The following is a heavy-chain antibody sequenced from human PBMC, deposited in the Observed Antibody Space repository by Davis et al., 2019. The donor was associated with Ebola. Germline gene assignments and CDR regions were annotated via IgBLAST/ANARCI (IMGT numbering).Heavy chain of an antibody. D-gene: IGHD2-15*01. J-gene: IGHJ4*02. CDR3: ARRTEDYCSGGSCTDYFDY. Sequence: ASVKVSCKASGYTFTSYYMHWVRQAPGQGLEWMGIINPSGGSTSYAQKFQGRVTMTRDTSTSTVYMELSSLRSEDTAVYYCARRTEDYCSGGSCTDYFDYWGQGTLVTVSS. CDR2: INPSGGST. CDR1: GYTFTSYY. V-gene: IGHV1-46*01.